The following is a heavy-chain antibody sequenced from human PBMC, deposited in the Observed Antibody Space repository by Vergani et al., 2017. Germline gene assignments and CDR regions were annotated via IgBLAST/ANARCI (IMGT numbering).Heavy chain of an antibody. V-gene: IGHV1-24*01. J-gene: IGHJ4*02. D-gene: IGHD3-22*01. Sequence: QVQLVQSGSEVRKPGASVKVSCQVSGYSLTELTIHWVRQAPGKGLEWMGGFDPEHGEVTFAHHIQGRVTMTEDRSTDTAYMELSSLRPEDTALYYCAIGTDYYDSSDYYLDYWGQGTLVTVSS. CDR2: FDPEHGEV. CDR1: GYSLTELT. CDR3: AIGTDYYDSSDYYLDY.